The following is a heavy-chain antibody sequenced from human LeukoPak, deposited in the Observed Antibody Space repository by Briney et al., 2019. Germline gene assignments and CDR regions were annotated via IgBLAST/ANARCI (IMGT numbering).Heavy chain of an antibody. V-gene: IGHV3-7*05. J-gene: IGHJ4*02. CDR3: ARGLRRCSSTSCPPAPMYDY. CDR2: IKHDGGEK. Sequence: GRSLRLSCAASGFTFRNYGMHWVRQAPGKGLEWVANIKHDGGEKYYVDSVKGRFTISRDNAKNSLYLQMNSLRAEDTAVYYCARGLRRCSSTSCPPAPMYDYWGRGTLVTVSS. D-gene: IGHD2-2*01. CDR1: GFTFRNYG.